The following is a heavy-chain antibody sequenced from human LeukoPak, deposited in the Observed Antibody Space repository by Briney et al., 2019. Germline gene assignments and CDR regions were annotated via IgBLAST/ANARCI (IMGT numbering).Heavy chain of an antibody. J-gene: IGHJ5*02. CDR3: ARDVPSGAAACFDP. CDR2: ISYDGSQK. CDR1: GFIFSGYG. V-gene: IGHV3-30*03. D-gene: IGHD6-13*01. Sequence: HPGGSLRLSCAASGFIFSGYGMHWVRQAPGKGLEWVAVISYDGSQKKYADSVKGRSTISRGNSKNSLYLQMNSLRAEDTAVYYCARDVPSGAAACFDPWGQGTLVTVSS.